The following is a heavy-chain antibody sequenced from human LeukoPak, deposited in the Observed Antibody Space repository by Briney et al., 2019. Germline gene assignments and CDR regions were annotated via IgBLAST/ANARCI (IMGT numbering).Heavy chain of an antibody. Sequence: PGGSLRLSCAASGFTFSSYAMHWVRQAPGKGLEWVAVISYDGSNKYYADSVKGRFTISRDNSKNTLYLQMNSLRAEDTAVYYCARELTTVTTTFDYWGQGTLVTVSS. CDR3: ARELTTVTTTFDY. CDR1: GFTFSSYA. CDR2: ISYDGSNK. V-gene: IGHV3-30-3*01. J-gene: IGHJ4*02. D-gene: IGHD4-17*01.